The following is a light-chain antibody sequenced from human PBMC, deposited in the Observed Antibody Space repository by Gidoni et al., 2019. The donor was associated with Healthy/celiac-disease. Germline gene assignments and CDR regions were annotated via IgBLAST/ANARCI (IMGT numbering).Light chain of an antibody. CDR1: QSISSW. CDR3: QQYHSDAWA. Sequence: DIQMTQSPSTLSASVGDRVTITCRASQSISSWFAWYQQKPGKAPTLLIYKASSLESGVPSRFSGSGSETEFTLTISSLQPDDFATYYCQQYHSDAWAFGQGTRLEIK. J-gene: IGKJ1*01. CDR2: KAS. V-gene: IGKV1-5*03.